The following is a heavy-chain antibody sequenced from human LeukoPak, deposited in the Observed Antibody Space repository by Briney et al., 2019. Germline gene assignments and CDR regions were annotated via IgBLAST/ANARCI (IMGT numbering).Heavy chain of an antibody. Sequence: ASVKVSCKASGYTFTSYDINWVRQATGQGLEWMGWIDTNTGNPTYVQGFTGRFVFSLDTSVSTAYLQISSLKAEDTAVYYCARPKKWFNSYYYYGMDVWGQGTTVTVSS. J-gene: IGHJ6*02. D-gene: IGHD2/OR15-2a*01. CDR1: GYTFTSYD. CDR2: IDTNTGNP. V-gene: IGHV7-4-1*02. CDR3: ARPKKWFNSYYYYGMDV.